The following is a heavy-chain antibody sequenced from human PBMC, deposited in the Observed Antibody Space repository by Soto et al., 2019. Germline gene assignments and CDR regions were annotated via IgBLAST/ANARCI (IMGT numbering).Heavy chain of an antibody. J-gene: IGHJ5*02. Sequence: ASVKVSCKASGYTFTRDGISWVRQAPGQGLEWMGWISAYNGNTNYAQKLQGRVTMTTDTSTSTAYMELRSLRSDDTAVYYCARGSSSSWYIWFDPWGQGTLVTVSS. D-gene: IGHD6-13*01. CDR2: ISAYNGNT. CDR3: ARGSSSSWYIWFDP. CDR1: GYTFTRDG. V-gene: IGHV1-18*01.